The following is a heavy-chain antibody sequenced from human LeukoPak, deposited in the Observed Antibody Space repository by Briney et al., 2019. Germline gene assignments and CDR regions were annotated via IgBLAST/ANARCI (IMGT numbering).Heavy chain of an antibody. CDR2: IYNSGST. CDR1: GGSISSHY. J-gene: IGHJ3*01. Sequence: SETLSLTCTVSGGSISSHYWSWIRQPPGKGLEWIGYIYNSGSTNYNPSLKSRVTISLDTSKNQFSLHLTSVTAADTAVYFCARDDYGVFDAFDVWGQGAVVTVSS. CDR3: ARDDYGVFDAFDV. D-gene: IGHD3-16*01. V-gene: IGHV4-59*08.